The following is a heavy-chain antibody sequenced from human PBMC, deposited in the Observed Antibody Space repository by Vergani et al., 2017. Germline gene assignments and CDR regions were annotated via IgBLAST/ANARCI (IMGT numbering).Heavy chain of an antibody. D-gene: IGHD3-10*01. CDR2: IYYSGST. Sequence: QVQLQESGPGLVKPSETLSLTCTVSGGSLSSYYWSWIRQPPGKGLEWIGYIYYSGSTNYNPSLKSRVTISVDTSKNQFSLKLSSVTAADTAVYYCARLGYYGSGSYYIYYGMDVWGQG. CDR1: GGSLSSYY. V-gene: IGHV4-59*08. CDR3: ARLGYYGSGSYYIYYGMDV. J-gene: IGHJ6*02.